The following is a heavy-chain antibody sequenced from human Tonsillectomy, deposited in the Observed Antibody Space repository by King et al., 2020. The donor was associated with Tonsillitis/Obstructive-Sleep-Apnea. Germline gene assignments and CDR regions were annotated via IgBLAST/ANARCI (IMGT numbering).Heavy chain of an antibody. D-gene: IGHD6-6*01. V-gene: IGHV3-72*01. CDR2: SGNKASSFTT. CDR1: GFTLSDHY. Sequence: VQLVESGGGLVQPGGSLTISCAASGFTLSDHYIDWLRQAPGKGLEWFGRSGNKASSFTTEYAASVKGRFTISRDGSRNSLSLQMNSLKTEDTAVYYCSRGYSGSSIYAFDIWGQGTMVTVSS. CDR3: SRGYSGSSIYAFDI. J-gene: IGHJ3*02.